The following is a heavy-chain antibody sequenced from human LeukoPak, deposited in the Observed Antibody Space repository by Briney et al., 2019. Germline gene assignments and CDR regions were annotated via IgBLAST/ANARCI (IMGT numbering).Heavy chain of an antibody. Sequence: GGSLRLSCAASGFTFSSYGMHWVRQAPGKGLEWVAVISYDGSNKYYADSVKGRFTISRDNSKNTLYLQMNSLRAEDTAVYYCAKDPHFGDYVDRTGLDYWGQGTLVTVSS. CDR2: ISYDGSNK. CDR1: GFTFSSYG. J-gene: IGHJ4*02. V-gene: IGHV3-30*18. D-gene: IGHD4-17*01. CDR3: AKDPHFGDYVDRTGLDY.